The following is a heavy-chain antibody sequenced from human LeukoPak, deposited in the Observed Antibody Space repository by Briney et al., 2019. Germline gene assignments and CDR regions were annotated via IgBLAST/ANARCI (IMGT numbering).Heavy chain of an antibody. V-gene: IGHV3-23*01. CDR3: ATSTPFWDYDSSGYYFPQFDY. J-gene: IGHJ4*02. Sequence: GGSLRLFCAASGFTFSSNGMSWVRQAPGKGLEWVSGISGRDGSTYSANSVRGRFTISRDNSKNTVYLQMNSLRAEDTAMYYCATSTPFWDYDSSGYYFPQFDYWGQGTLVTVSS. CDR1: GFTFSSNG. D-gene: IGHD3-22*01. CDR2: ISGRDGST.